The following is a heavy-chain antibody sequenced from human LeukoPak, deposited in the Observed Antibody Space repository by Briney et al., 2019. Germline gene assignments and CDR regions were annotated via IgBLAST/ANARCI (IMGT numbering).Heavy chain of an antibody. V-gene: IGHV4-59*08. J-gene: IGHJ3*02. CDR2: IYYSGST. D-gene: IGHD5-18*01. Sequence: TSETLSLTCTVSGGSISSYYWSWIRQPAGKGLEWIGYIYYSGSTNYNPSLKSRVTMSVDTSKNQFSLKLRSVTAADTAVYYCARPGVGSGRYGAFDIWGQGTMVTVSS. CDR1: GGSISSYY. CDR3: ARPGVGSGRYGAFDI.